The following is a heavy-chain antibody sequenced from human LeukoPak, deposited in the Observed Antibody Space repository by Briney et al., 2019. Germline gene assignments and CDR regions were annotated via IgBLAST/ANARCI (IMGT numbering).Heavy chain of an antibody. Sequence: PSETLSLTCNVSGGSINSYYWGWFRQPPGKRLESIGYIYYSGRTTYNPSLKSRLTISVDTSTNQISLQLTSVTAADTAVYFCARGTTRGYYYDSSGYYTKWGQGTLVTVSS. J-gene: IGHJ4*02. CDR3: ARGTTRGYYYDSSGYYTK. CDR1: GGSINSYY. V-gene: IGHV4-59*12. CDR2: IYYSGRT. D-gene: IGHD3-22*01.